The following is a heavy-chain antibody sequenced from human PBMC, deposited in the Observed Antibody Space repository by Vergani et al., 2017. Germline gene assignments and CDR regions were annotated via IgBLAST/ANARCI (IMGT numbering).Heavy chain of an antibody. V-gene: IGHV1-46*03. CDR1: GYTFSNYY. CDR2: INPSGSHT. J-gene: IGHJ4*02. D-gene: IGHD3-9*01. CDR3: ARGDYGILTGYRY. Sequence: QVQVVQSGAEVKKSGASVKVSCKTSGYTFSNYYMHWVRQAPGQGLEWMGIINPSGSHTNYTQKFQGRVTITRDTSTSTVYMELSSLRSEDTAIYYCARGDYGILTGYRYWGQGTLVTVSA.